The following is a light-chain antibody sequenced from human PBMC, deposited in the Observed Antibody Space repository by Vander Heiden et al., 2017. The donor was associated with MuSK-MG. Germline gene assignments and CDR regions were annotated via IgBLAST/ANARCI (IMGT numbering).Light chain of an antibody. Sequence: EIVLTQSPATLSLSPGERATLSCRASQSVSSYLAWYQQKPGQAPRLLIYDASNRATGIPVRFSGSGSGTDFNLTISSLEPEDFAVYYCQQRVNWPITFGQGTRLEIK. CDR1: QSVSSY. J-gene: IGKJ5*01. CDR2: DAS. V-gene: IGKV3-11*01. CDR3: QQRVNWPIT.